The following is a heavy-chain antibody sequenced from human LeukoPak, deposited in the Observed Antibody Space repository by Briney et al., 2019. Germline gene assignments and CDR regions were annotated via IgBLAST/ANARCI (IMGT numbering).Heavy chain of an antibody. CDR1: GYTFTGYY. CDR2: INPNSGGT. V-gene: IGHV1-2*02. D-gene: IGHD3-22*01. J-gene: IGHJ4*02. CDR3: ASHPPNSGYRH. Sequence: ASVKVSCKASGYTFTGYYMHWVRQAPGQGLEWMGWINPNSGGTNYAQKFQGRVTLTRDTSISTVYMELSSLRSDDTAVYYCASHPPNSGYRHWGQGTLVTVSS.